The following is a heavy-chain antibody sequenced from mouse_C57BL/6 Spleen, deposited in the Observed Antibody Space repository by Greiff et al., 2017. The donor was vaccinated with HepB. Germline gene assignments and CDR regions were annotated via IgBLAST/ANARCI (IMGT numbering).Heavy chain of an antibody. CDR1: GYSITSGYY. CDR2: ISYDGSN. V-gene: IGHV3-6*01. CDR3: ARLQTLYYAMDY. J-gene: IGHJ4*01. Sequence: DVHLVESGPGLVKPSQSLSLTCSVTGYSITSGYYWNWIRQFPGNKLEWMGYISYDGSNNYNPSLKNRISITRDTSKNQFFLKLNSVTTEDTATYYCARLQTLYYAMDYWGQGTSVTVSS.